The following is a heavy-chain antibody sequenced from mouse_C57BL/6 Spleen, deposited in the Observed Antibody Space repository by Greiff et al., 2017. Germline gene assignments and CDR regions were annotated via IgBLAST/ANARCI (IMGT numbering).Heavy chain of an antibody. CDR1: GYTFTSYW. Sequence: QVQLQQPGAELVKPGASVKLSCKASGYTFTSYWMHWVKQRPGQGLEWIGMIHPNSGSTNYNEKFKSKATLTVDKSSSTAYMQLSSLTSEDSAFYYCARADIYYGNYYAMDYWGQGTSVTVSS. D-gene: IGHD2-1*01. CDR2: IHPNSGST. CDR3: ARADIYYGNYYAMDY. J-gene: IGHJ4*01. V-gene: IGHV1-64*01.